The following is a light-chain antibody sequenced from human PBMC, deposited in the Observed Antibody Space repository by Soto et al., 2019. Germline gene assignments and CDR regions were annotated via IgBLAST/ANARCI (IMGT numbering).Light chain of an antibody. J-gene: IGKJ1*01. Sequence: DIQMTQSPSSLSASVGDRVNITCRASQSISSYLNWYQQKPGKAPKLLIYAASSLQSGVPSRFSGSGSGTEFTLTISSLQPDDFATYYCQHYNSYSEAFGQGTKVDIK. CDR1: QSISSY. CDR3: QHYNSYSEA. CDR2: AAS. V-gene: IGKV1-39*01.